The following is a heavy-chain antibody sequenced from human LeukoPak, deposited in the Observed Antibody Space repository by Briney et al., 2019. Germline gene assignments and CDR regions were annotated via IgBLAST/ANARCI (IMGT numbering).Heavy chain of an antibody. Sequence: GGSLRLSCAASGFTFSDYYMNWFRQAPGQGLEWVSYISSSGSTIHYADSVKGRFTISRDNAKNSLYLQMNSLRAEDTVAYYCARGIQLWKYYFDYWGQGTLVIVSS. CDR1: GFTFSDYY. CDR3: ARGIQLWKYYFDY. D-gene: IGHD5-18*01. CDR2: ISSSGSTI. V-gene: IGHV3-11*01. J-gene: IGHJ4*02.